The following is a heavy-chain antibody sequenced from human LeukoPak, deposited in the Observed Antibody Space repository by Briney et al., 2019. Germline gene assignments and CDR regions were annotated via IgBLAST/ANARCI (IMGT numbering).Heavy chain of an antibody. J-gene: IGHJ3*02. CDR2: INPNSGGT. V-gene: IGHV1-2*02. Sequence: ASVKVSCKASGYTFTGSDMHWVRQAPGQELEWMGWINPNSGGTNYAPKFQGRVTMTRDTSISTAYMELSRLRSDDTAVYYCARGGRPDAFDIWGQGTMVTVSS. CDR3: ARGGRPDAFDI. CDR1: GYTFTGSD.